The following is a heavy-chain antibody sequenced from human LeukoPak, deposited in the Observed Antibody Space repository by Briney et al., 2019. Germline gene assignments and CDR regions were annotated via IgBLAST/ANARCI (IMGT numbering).Heavy chain of an antibody. CDR1: GFTYSSYE. Sequence: PGGSLRLSCAASGFTYSSYEMNWVRQAPGKGLEWVSYISSSGSTIYYADSVKGRFTISRDNAKNSLYLQMNSLRAEDTAAYYCARDYTLLDYWGQGTLVTVSS. CDR3: ARDYTLLDY. V-gene: IGHV3-48*03. J-gene: IGHJ4*02. CDR2: ISSSGSTI. D-gene: IGHD3-16*01.